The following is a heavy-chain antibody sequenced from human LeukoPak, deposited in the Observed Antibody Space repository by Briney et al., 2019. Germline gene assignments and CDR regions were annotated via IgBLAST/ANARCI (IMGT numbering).Heavy chain of an antibody. D-gene: IGHD3-3*01. Sequence: ASVKVSCKASGYTFTSYGISWVRQAPGQGLEWMGWISAYNGNTNYAQKLQGSVTMTTDTSTSTAYMELRSLRSDDTAVYYCARNYDPKEELDPWGQGTLVTVSS. CDR3: ARNYDPKEELDP. CDR2: ISAYNGNT. CDR1: GYTFTSYG. J-gene: IGHJ5*02. V-gene: IGHV1-18*01.